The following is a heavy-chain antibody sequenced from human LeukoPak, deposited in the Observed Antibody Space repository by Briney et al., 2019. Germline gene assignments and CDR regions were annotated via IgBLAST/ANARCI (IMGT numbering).Heavy chain of an antibody. CDR1: GYTFTGYS. V-gene: IGHV1-2*02. Sequence: ASVKVSCKASGYTFTGYSIHWVRQAPGQGLEWMGWINPKSGGTNYAQKFQGRVTMTRDTSISTAYMELSRLRSDDTAVYYCARGLTYYGSSGEAYWGQGTLVTVSS. CDR2: INPKSGGT. CDR3: ARGLTYYGSSGEAY. J-gene: IGHJ4*02. D-gene: IGHD3-22*01.